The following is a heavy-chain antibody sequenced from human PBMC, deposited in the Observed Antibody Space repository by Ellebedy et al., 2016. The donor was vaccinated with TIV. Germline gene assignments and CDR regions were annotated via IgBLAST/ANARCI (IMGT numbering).Heavy chain of an antibody. J-gene: IGHJ3*02. D-gene: IGHD5-24*01. CDR2: LYYRGST. CDR1: AGSTRRYF. Sequence: MPSETLSLTCTVSAGSTRRYFWRRIRQPPGKGLEWIAYLYYRGSTTYNPSRKSRVSISVDTSKNQFSLTVTAVTAADTSIYYCARGEMTKSMAEIWGQGTMVTVSS. CDR3: ARGEMTKSMAEI. V-gene: IGHV4-59*01.